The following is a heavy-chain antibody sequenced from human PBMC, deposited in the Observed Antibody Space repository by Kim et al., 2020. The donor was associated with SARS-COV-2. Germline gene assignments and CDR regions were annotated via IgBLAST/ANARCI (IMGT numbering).Heavy chain of an antibody. Sequence: DSVKSRFTISIDNAKNSLYLHRNSMKAEDTAVYYCARSEREYYYYGMDVWGQGTTVTVSS. CDR3: ARSEREYYYYGMDV. V-gene: IGHV3-21*01. J-gene: IGHJ6*02. D-gene: IGHD1-1*01.